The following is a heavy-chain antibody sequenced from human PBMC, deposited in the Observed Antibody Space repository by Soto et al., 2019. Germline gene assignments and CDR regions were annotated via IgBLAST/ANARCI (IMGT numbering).Heavy chain of an antibody. CDR1: GGSISSGGYY. J-gene: IGHJ4*01. CDR3: ARGGYYYENSGQNAYDY. Sequence: NPSETLSLTCTASGGSISSGGYYWSWIRQHPGKGLEWIGYIYYGGSTYYNPSLKSRATISGDTSKNQFSLKLSSVTAADTAVYYCARGGYYYENSGQNAYDYWGQGILVTVSS. D-gene: IGHD3-22*01. V-gene: IGHV4-31*03. CDR2: IYYGGST.